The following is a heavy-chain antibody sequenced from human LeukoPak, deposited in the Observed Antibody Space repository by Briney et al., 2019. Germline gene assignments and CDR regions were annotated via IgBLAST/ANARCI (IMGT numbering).Heavy chain of an antibody. CDR3: AELGITMIGGV. D-gene: IGHD3-10*02. V-gene: IGHV3-48*03. CDR2: ISSSGSTI. Sequence: GGSLRLSCAASGFIFSRYGMSWVRQAPGKGLEWVSYISSSGSTIYYADSVKGRFTISRDNAKNSLYLQMNSLRAEDTAVYYCAELGITMIGGVWGKGTTVTISS. CDR1: GFIFSRYG. J-gene: IGHJ6*04.